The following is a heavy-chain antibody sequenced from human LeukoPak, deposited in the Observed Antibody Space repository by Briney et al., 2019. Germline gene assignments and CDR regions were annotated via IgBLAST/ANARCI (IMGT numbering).Heavy chain of an antibody. J-gene: IGHJ4*02. CDR1: GGSITSTNY. V-gene: IGHV4-4*02. Sequence: PSETVSLTCGVSGGSITSTNYWTWVRQPPGKGLEWIGEVNLQGSTNYNPSLMGRVAISVDMSENHISLQLTSVTAADTAVYCAREGGPYRPLDYSGQGTLVTVSS. CDR3: AREGGPYRPLDY. CDR2: VNLQGST.